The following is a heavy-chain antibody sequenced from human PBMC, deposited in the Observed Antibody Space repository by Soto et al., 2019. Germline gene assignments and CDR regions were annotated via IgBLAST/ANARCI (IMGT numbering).Heavy chain of an antibody. V-gene: IGHV4-59*01. CDR1: GGSISSYY. CDR3: ARTWGRYCSSTSCYVEYYFDY. CDR2: IYYSGST. Sequence: SETLSLTCTVSGGSISSYYWSWIRQPPGKGLEWIGYIYYSGSTNYNPSLKSRVTISVDTSKNQFSLKLSSVTAADTAVYYCARTWGRYCSSTSCYVEYYFDYWGQGTLVTVSS. D-gene: IGHD2-2*01. J-gene: IGHJ4*02.